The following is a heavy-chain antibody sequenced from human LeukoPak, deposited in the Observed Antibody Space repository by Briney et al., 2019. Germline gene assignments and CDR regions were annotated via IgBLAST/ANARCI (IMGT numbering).Heavy chain of an antibody. V-gene: IGHV1-8*01. CDR1: GYTFTSYD. D-gene: IGHD6-6*01. CDR2: RNPNSGNT. Sequence: GASVKVSCKASGYTFTSYDINWVRHATGHGLEWMGWRNPNSGNTGYAQKFQGRVTMTRNTSISTAYTELSSLRSEDTAVYYCARGSYSSSSLVNYWGQGTLVTVSS. J-gene: IGHJ4*02. CDR3: ARGSYSSSSLVNY.